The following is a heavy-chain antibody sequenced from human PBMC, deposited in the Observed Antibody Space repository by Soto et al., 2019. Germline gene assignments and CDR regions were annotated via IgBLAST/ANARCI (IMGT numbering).Heavy chain of an antibody. CDR1: GGSISSGDYY. CDR3: ARAAVGYYFDY. J-gene: IGHJ4*02. Sequence: SETLSLTCTVSGGSISSGDYYWSWIRQPPGKGLEWIGYIYYSGSTYYNPSLKSRVTISVDTSKNQFSLKLSSVTAADTAVYYCARAAVGYYFDYWGQGTLVTVSS. CDR2: IYYSGST. V-gene: IGHV4-30-4*01.